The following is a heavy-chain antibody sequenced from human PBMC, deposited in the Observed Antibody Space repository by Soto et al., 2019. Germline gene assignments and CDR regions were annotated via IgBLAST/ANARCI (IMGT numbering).Heavy chain of an antibody. V-gene: IGHV1-69*06. CDR3: ARVRSSSWYNGTFYFDS. J-gene: IGHJ4*02. D-gene: IGHD6-19*01. CDR2: IIPLFDAT. CDR1: GGTFTTYD. Sequence: QVQLVQSGAEVRKPGSSVKVSCKASGGTFTTYDISWVRQAPGQGPEWMGGIIPLFDATKYAQKFRGRVTIIADKSTGTAYMELSILRSEDTAMYYCARVRSSSWYNGTFYFDSWGQGILVTVSS.